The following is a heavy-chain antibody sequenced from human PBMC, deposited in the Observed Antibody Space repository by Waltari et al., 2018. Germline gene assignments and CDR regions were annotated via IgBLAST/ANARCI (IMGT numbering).Heavy chain of an antibody. D-gene: IGHD3-16*01. Sequence: EVQLLESGGGLVQPGGSLRLSCAASGFTFSSYAMSWVRQAPGKGLEWVSVIYSGGSSTYYADAVKGRFTISRDNSKNTLYLQMNSLRAEDTAVYYCAKSIWGTGPRTGYYYYYMDVWGKGTTVTVSS. J-gene: IGHJ6*03. CDR2: IYSGGSST. CDR3: AKSIWGTGPRTGYYYYYMDV. V-gene: IGHV3-23*03. CDR1: GFTFSSYA.